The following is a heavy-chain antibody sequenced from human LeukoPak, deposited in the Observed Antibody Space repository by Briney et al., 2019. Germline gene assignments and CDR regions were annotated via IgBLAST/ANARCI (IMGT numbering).Heavy chain of an antibody. CDR1: GFTFSNAW. D-gene: IGHD2-21*02. Sequence: GGPLRLSCAASGFTFSNAWMTWVRQAPGKGLEWVGRIKRKTDGGTTDYAAPVKGRFTISRDDSENTLYLQMNSLKTEDTAVYYCATGLPVVTATIDYWGQGTLVTVSS. V-gene: IGHV3-15*01. CDR3: ATGLPVVTATIDY. CDR2: IKRKTDGGTT. J-gene: IGHJ4*02.